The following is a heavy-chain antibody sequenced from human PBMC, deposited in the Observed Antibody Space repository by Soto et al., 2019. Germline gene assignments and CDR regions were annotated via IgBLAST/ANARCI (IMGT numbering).Heavy chain of an antibody. J-gene: IGHJ6*02. CDR2: ISSSSSYI. Sequence: GGSLRLSCAASGFTFSSYSMNWVRQAPGKGLEWVSSISSSSSYIYYADSVKGRFTISRDNAKNSLYLEMNSLRAEDTAVYYCARVGGTLGGVAGTSYYGMDVWGQGTTVTVSS. CDR3: ARVGGTLGGVAGTSYYGMDV. V-gene: IGHV3-21*01. D-gene: IGHD6-19*01. CDR1: GFTFSSYS.